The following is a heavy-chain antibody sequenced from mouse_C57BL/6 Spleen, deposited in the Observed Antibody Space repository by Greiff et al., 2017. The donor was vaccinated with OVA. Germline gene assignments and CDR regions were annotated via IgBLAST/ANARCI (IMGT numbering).Heavy chain of an antibody. CDR1: GFSLSTSGMG. Sequence: QVTLKESGPGILQSSQTLSLTCSFSGFSLSTSGMGVSWIRQPSGKGLEWLAHIYWDDDKRYNPSLKSRLTISKDTSRNQVFLKITSVDTADTATYYCARMYYYGSSGYFDVWGTGTTVTVSS. J-gene: IGHJ1*03. CDR2: IYWDDDK. D-gene: IGHD1-1*01. CDR3: ARMYYYGSSGYFDV. V-gene: IGHV8-12*01.